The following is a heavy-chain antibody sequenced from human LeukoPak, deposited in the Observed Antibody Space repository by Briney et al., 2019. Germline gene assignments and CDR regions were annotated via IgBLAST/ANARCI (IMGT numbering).Heavy chain of an antibody. CDR3: ARVPINIYCSGGSCYSRLNYYYYYMDV. CDR2: INHSGST. J-gene: IGHJ6*03. D-gene: IGHD2-15*01. Sequence: SETLSLTCAVYGGSVSGYYWSWIRQPPGKGLEWIGEINHSGSTNYNPSLKSRVTISVDTSKNQFSLKLSSVTAADTAVYYCARVPINIYCSGGSCYSRLNYYYYYMDVWGKGTTVTVSS. V-gene: IGHV4-34*01. CDR1: GGSVSGYY.